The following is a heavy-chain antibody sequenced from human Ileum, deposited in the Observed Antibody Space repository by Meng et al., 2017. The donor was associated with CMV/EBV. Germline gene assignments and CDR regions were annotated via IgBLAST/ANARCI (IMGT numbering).Heavy chain of an antibody. J-gene: IGHJ6*02. D-gene: IGHD5/OR15-5a*01. CDR2: IKEDGSEK. Sequence: GGSLRLSCGVSGFSFNTYWMRWVRQAPGKGLEWVANIKEDGSEKHYVDSVKGRFTINRDNYKNTLYLQMNSLRAEDTAVYYCARERSTRTGMDVWGQGTTVTVSS. V-gene: IGHV3-7*01. CDR3: ARERSTRTGMDV. CDR1: GFSFNTYW.